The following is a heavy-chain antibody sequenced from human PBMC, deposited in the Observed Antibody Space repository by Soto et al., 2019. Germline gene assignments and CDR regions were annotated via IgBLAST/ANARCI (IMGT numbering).Heavy chain of an antibody. CDR3: ARDFIVVPAAMFWFDP. CDR1: GFTFNNYG. D-gene: IGHD2-2*01. J-gene: IGHJ5*02. Sequence: GGSLRLSCAASGFTFNNYGMHWVRQAPGKGLEWVVVISFDGRNTYYADSVKGRFTISRDNAKNSLYLQMNSLRAEDTAVYYCARDFIVVPAAMFWFDPWGQGTLVTVSS. CDR2: ISFDGRNT. V-gene: IGHV3-30*03.